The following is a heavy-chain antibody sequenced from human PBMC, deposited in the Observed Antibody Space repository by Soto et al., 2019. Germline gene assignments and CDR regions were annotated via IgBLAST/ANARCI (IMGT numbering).Heavy chain of an antibody. CDR1: VFTFSSYE. CDR2: ISSSGSTI. Sequence: WGSLRLSCSASVFTFSSYEINWVRQAPGNGLEWVSYISSSGSTIYYADSVKGRFTISRDNAKNSLYLQMNSLRAEDTAGYYCASENGDYFDYWGQGTLVTVSS. J-gene: IGHJ4*02. D-gene: IGHD4-17*01. CDR3: ASENGDYFDY. V-gene: IGHV3-48*03.